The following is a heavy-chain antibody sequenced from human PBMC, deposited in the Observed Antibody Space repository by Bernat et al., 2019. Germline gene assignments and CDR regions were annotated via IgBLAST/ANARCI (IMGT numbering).Heavy chain of an antibody. J-gene: IGHJ3*02. D-gene: IGHD7-27*01. CDR3: AREWGNDAFDM. Sequence: QVLLQESGPGLVKPSGTLSLTCAVSGDSITDRNWWSWVRQPPGKGLEWIGEIYHSGITNYNPSLKSRFTISVDKSKNQLSLKLSSVTAADTAVYYCAREWGNDAFDMWGQGTMVTVSS. CDR2: IYHSGIT. V-gene: IGHV4-4*02. CDR1: GDSITDRNW.